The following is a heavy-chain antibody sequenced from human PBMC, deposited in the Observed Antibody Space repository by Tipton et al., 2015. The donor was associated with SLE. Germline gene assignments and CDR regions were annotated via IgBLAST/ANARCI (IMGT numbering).Heavy chain of an antibody. J-gene: IGHJ4*02. CDR1: GGSFSGYY. V-gene: IGHV4-34*01. CDR2: INHSGST. Sequence: TLSLTCAVYGGSFSGYYWSWIRQPPGKGLEWIGEINHSGSTNYYPSLKSRVTISRDTSRNQLSLKLTSVTAADTAVYFCARDRRATSSVYFDYWGQGALVTVSS. CDR3: ARDRRATSSVYFDY.